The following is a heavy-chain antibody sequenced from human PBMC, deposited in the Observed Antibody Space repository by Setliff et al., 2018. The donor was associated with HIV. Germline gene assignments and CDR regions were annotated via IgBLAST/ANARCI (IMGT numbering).Heavy chain of an antibody. Sequence: SETLSLTCNVSVFSIGNFYYWGWVRQPPGKGLKWVGSMYPNGRTYYNPSVKSRVTISVDTSKNQFFLKLSSVTAADTAMYYCATPHREREDDAFDIWGQGTKVTVSS. J-gene: IGHJ3*02. D-gene: IGHD1-1*01. V-gene: IGHV4-38-2*02. CDR2: MYPNGRT. CDR1: VFSIGNFYY. CDR3: ATPHREREDDAFDI.